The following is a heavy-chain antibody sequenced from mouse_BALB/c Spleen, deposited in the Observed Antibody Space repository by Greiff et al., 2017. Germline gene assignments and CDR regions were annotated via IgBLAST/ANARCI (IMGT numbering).Heavy chain of an antibody. V-gene: IGHV1-69*02. J-gene: IGHJ3*01. CDR3: ARKNGYYRYDGAWFAY. CDR2: IDPSDSYT. D-gene: IGHD2-14*01. Sequence: VQLQQPGAELVKPGASVKLSCKASGYTFTSYWMHWVKQRPGQGLEWIGEIDPSDSYTNYNQKFKGKATLTVDKSSSTAYMQLSSLTSEDSAVYYCARKNGYYRYDGAWFAYWGQGTLVTVSA. CDR1: GYTFTSYW.